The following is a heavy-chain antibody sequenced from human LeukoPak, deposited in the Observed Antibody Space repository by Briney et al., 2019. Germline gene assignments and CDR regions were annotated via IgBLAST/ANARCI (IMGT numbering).Heavy chain of an antibody. CDR2: IYYSGST. CDR3: ARAGYYDSSGYYLWAFDY. V-gene: IGHV4-59*01. Sequence: SETLSLTCAVSGGSISSYYWSWIRQPPGKGLEWIGYIYYSGSTDYNPSLTSGVTISVDKTKNQFSLKLSSVTAADTAVYYCARAGYYDSSGYYLWAFDYWGQGTLVTVSS. CDR1: GGSISSYY. D-gene: IGHD3-22*01. J-gene: IGHJ4*02.